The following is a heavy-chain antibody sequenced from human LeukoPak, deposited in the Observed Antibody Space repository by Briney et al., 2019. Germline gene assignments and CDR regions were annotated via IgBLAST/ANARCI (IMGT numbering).Heavy chain of an antibody. CDR3: ARAQVYYCSSTSCENYFDN. D-gene: IGHD2-2*01. J-gene: IGHJ4*02. Sequence: PSETLSLTCTVSGGSISSYYWSWIRQPPGKGLEWIGEINHSGSTNYNPSLKSRVTISVDTSKNQFSLKLSSVTAADTAVYYCARAQVYYCSSTSCENYFDNWGQGTLVTVSS. V-gene: IGHV4-34*01. CDR2: INHSGST. CDR1: GGSISSYY.